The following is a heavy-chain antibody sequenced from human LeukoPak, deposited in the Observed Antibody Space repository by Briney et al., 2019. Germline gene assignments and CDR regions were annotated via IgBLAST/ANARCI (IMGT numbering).Heavy chain of an antibody. Sequence: QPGGSLRLSCAAAGFTFSSYAMSWVRQAPGKGLEWVSVISGSGGSTYYADSVKGRFTISRDNSKNTLCLKMNSLRAEDTAVYYCAKGRYYYDSSGYWQFDYWGQGTLVTVSS. CDR2: ISGSGGST. D-gene: IGHD3-22*01. CDR3: AKGRYYYDSSGYWQFDY. V-gene: IGHV3-23*01. J-gene: IGHJ4*02. CDR1: GFTFSSYA.